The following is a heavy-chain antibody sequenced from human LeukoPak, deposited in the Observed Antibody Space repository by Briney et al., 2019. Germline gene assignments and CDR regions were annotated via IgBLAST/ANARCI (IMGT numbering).Heavy chain of an antibody. V-gene: IGHV4-59*01. CDR2: IYYSGST. CDR1: GGSISSYY. J-gene: IGHJ5*02. D-gene: IGHD4-11*01. Sequence: PSETLSLTCTVSGGSISSYYWSWLRQPPGKGLEWIGYIYYSGSTNYNPSLKSRVTISVDTSKNQFSLKLSSVTAADTAVYYCARGYSLDPWGQGTLVTVSS. CDR3: ARGYSLDP.